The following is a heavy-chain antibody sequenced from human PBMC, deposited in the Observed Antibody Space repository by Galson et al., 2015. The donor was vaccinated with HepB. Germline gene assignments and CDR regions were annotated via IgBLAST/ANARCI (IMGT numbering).Heavy chain of an antibody. Sequence: SVKVSCKASGYTFTSYYMHWVRQAPGQGLEWMGIINPSGGSTSYAQKSQGRVTMTEDTSTDTAYMELSSLRSEDTAVYYCATALRYLNNWFDPWGQGTLVTVSS. CDR1: GYTFTSYY. CDR2: INPSGGST. CDR3: ATALRYLNNWFDP. J-gene: IGHJ5*02. D-gene: IGHD3-9*01. V-gene: IGHV1-46*01.